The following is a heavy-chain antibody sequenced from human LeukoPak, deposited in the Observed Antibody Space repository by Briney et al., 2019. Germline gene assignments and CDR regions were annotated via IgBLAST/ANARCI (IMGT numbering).Heavy chain of an antibody. D-gene: IGHD3-22*01. Sequence: GGSLRLSCAASGFTFSSYSMNWVRQAPGKGLEWVGFIRSKAYGGKTEYAASVKGRFTISRDDSKSIAYLQMNSLKTEDTAVYYCTRARSYYYDSSGYYHTKYYFDYWGQGTLVTVSS. CDR1: GFTFSSYS. V-gene: IGHV3-49*04. J-gene: IGHJ4*02. CDR2: IRSKAYGGKT. CDR3: TRARSYYYDSSGYYHTKYYFDY.